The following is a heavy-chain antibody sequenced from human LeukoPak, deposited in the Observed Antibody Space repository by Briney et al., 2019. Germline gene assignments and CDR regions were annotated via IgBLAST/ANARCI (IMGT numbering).Heavy chain of an antibody. CDR2: ISESGDST. D-gene: IGHD2-2*01. Sequence: GGSLRLSCAASGFTFRRYAMSWVRQAPGKGLEWVSIISESGDSTYYPDSVKGRFTISRDNSKNTVFLQMNSLRAEDMTLYYCARGPAISYYSMDVWGKGTTVTVSS. V-gene: IGHV3-23*01. J-gene: IGHJ6*03. CDR3: ARGPAISYYSMDV. CDR1: GFTFRRYA.